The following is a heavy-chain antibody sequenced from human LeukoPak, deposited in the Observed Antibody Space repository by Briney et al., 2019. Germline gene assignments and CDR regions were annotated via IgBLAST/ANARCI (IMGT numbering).Heavy chain of an antibody. CDR1: GFSFRNYD. Sequence: GRSLRLSCSASGFSFRNYDMHWVRQPTGKGLEWVSAVGTVGDTYYAGSVKGRFTVVRENAKNTLYLQMNSLRAGDTAMYYCARRSAAAGIDAFDIWGQGTMVTVSS. CDR2: VGTVGDT. CDR3: ARRSAAAGIDAFDI. V-gene: IGHV3-13*01. D-gene: IGHD6-13*01. J-gene: IGHJ3*02.